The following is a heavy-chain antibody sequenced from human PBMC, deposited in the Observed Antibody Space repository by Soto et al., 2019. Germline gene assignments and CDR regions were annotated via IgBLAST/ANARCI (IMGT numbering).Heavy chain of an antibody. CDR3: ARGNTSGYYITRPDY. Sequence: QFQLVQSGVEVKNPGASVTGSCKASGYNFLSYGVSWARQAPGQGLEWMGWVSVDNSNANYAQQFHGRVTMTSDTSTNTAYLELGGLRSDDTAVYYCARGNTSGYYITRPDYWGQGTLVVVSS. J-gene: IGHJ4*02. V-gene: IGHV1-18*04. CDR1: GYNFLSYG. D-gene: IGHD3-3*01. CDR2: VSVDNSNA.